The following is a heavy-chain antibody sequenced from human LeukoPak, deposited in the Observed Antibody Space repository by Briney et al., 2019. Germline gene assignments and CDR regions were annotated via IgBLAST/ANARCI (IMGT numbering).Heavy chain of an antibody. CDR3: VGSGWYDSGWFDP. CDR2: IYYSGST. Sequence: SDTVSLTCTVWGRSLSSHYWRWIRQPPGKGLEWIGYIYYSGSTHYHPSLKNRITITIDTSKDQFSLKAVSVTRGGPGVVFCVGSGWYDSGWFDPGGQGTLVTVSA. J-gene: IGHJ5*02. CDR1: GRSLSSHY. D-gene: IGHD6-19*01. V-gene: IGHV4-59*07.